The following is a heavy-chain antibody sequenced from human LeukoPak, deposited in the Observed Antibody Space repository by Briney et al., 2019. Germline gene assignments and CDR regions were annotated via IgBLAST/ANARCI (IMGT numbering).Heavy chain of an antibody. J-gene: IGHJ3*02. CDR3: ARTISLMGHDAFDI. Sequence: SETLSLTCTVSGGSISSSSYYWGWIRLPPGKGLEWIGSINYGGSTYYSPSLKSRVTISVDTSKNQFSLKLSSVTAADTAVYYCARTISLMGHDAFDIWGQGTMVTVSS. CDR1: GGSISSSSYY. CDR2: INYGGST. D-gene: IGHD3-3*01. V-gene: IGHV4-39*07.